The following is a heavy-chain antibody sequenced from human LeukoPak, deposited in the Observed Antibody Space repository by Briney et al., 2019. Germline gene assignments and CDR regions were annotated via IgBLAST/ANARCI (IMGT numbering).Heavy chain of an antibody. D-gene: IGHD3-9*01. V-gene: IGHV3-74*01. Sequence: GGSLRLSCAASGFTFSSYWMHWVRQAPGKGLVWVSRINSDGTSTTYADSVKGRFTISRDNAKNTLCLQMNSLRAEDTAVYYCAREWDLTGYYFDYWGQGTLVTVSS. CDR1: GFTFSSYW. CDR2: INSDGTST. CDR3: AREWDLTGYYFDY. J-gene: IGHJ4*02.